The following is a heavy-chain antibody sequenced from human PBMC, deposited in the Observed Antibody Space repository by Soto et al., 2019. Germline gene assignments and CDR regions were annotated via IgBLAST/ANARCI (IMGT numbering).Heavy chain of an antibody. CDR2: ISYDGSNK. CDR1: GFTFSSYG. CDR3: AKEPPRVDSSGYYYGAFDI. D-gene: IGHD3-22*01. Sequence: GGSLRLSCAASGFTFSSYGMHWVRQAPGKGLEWVAVISYDGSNKYYADSVKGRFTISRDNSKNTLYLQMNSLRAEDTAVYYCAKEPPRVDSSGYYYGAFDIWGQGTMVTVSS. V-gene: IGHV3-30*18. J-gene: IGHJ3*02.